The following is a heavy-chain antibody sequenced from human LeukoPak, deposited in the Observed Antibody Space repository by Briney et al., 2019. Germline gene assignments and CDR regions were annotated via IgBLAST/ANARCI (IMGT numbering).Heavy chain of an antibody. D-gene: IGHD2-21*02. Sequence: GGSLRLSCAVSGFTFSNYPMHWVRQAPGXXXEWVAVISHDGSNKYYADSVKGRFTISRDNAKNSLYLQMNSLRDEDTAVYYCARLPCGGDCFDAFDIWGQGTMVTVSS. CDR2: ISHDGSNK. J-gene: IGHJ3*02. V-gene: IGHV3-30*07. CDR1: GFTFSNYP. CDR3: ARLPCGGDCFDAFDI.